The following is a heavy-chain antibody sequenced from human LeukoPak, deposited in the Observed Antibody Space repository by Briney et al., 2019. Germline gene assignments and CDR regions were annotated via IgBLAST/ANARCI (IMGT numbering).Heavy chain of an antibody. V-gene: IGHV3-23*01. CDR2: ISSSGDDP. J-gene: IGHJ4*02. CDR3: ARAGYYDSSGYYFPFDY. D-gene: IGHD3-22*01. CDR1: GFSFSNYA. Sequence: GGSLRLSCEASGFSFSNYAMSWVRQAPGKGLEWVSAISSSGDDPFYADSVKGRFTVSRDNSQNTLYLQMNSLRAEDTAVYYRARAGYYDSSGYYFPFDYWGQGTLVTVSS.